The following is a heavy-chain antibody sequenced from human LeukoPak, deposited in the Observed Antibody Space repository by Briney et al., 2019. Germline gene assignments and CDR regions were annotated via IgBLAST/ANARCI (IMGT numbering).Heavy chain of an antibody. Sequence: GGSLRLSCAASGFTFDDYAMHWVRQAPGKGLEWVSGISWNSGSIGYADSVKGRFTISRDNAKNSLYLQMNSLRAEDTAVYYCAKDSGWDGDYEIWYYYYGMDVWGQGTTVTDSS. CDR2: ISWNSGSI. D-gene: IGHD4-17*01. CDR1: GFTFDDYA. V-gene: IGHV3-9*01. J-gene: IGHJ6*02. CDR3: AKDSGWDGDYEIWYYYYGMDV.